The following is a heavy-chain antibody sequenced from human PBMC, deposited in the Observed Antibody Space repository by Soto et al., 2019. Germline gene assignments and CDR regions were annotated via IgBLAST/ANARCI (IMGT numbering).Heavy chain of an antibody. V-gene: IGHV3-21*06. CDR1: GFTFSSYS. CDR2: TSRSSDDI. CDR3: ARDAWYGVDV. Sequence: GGSLRLSCAGSGFTFSSYSMNWVRQAPGKGLEWVSATSRSSDDIYYADSVKGRFTISRDNTKSSMYLQMNNLRAEDTAVYYCARDAWYGVDVWGQGTTVTVSS. J-gene: IGHJ6*02.